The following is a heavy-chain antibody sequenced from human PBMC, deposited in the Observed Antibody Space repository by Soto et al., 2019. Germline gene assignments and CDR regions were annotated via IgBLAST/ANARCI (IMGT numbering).Heavy chain of an antibody. V-gene: IGHV3-33*01. CDR1: GFTFSSYG. J-gene: IGHJ4*02. CDR2: IWYDGSNK. Sequence: QVQLVESGGGVVQPGRSLRLSCAASGFTFSSYGMHWVRQAPGKGLEWVAVIWYDGSNKYYADSVKGRFTISRDNSKNTLDLQMNSLRAEDTALYYCARGPPLDYWGPGTLVTLSS. CDR3: ARGPPLDY.